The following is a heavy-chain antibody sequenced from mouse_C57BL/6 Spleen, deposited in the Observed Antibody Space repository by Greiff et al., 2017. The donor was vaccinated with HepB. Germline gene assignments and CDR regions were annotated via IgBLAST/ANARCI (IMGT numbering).Heavy chain of an antibody. J-gene: IGHJ2*01. CDR1: GYTFTSYT. CDR2: INPSSVYT. CDR3: ARTGFGY. D-gene: IGHD4-1*01. V-gene: IGHV1-4*01. Sequence: VQLQQSGAELARPGASVKMSCKASGYTFTSYTMHWVKQRPGQGLEWIGYINPSSVYTKKNQKFKDKATLTADKPSSTAYMQLSSLTSEGSAVYFGARTGFGYWGQGTTLTVSS.